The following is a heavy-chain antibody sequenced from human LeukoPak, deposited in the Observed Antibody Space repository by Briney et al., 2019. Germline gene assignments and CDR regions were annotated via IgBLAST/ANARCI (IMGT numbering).Heavy chain of an antibody. D-gene: IGHD3-22*01. CDR1: GYTFTGYY. J-gene: IGHJ5*02. V-gene: IGHV1-2*02. CDR2: INPNSGGT. CDR3: ARIYYDCSGYPPT. Sequence: ASVKVSCKASGYTFTGYYMHWVRQAPGQGLEWMGWINPNSGGTNYAQKFQGRVTMTRDTSISTAYMELSRLRSDDTAVYYCARIYYDCSGYPPTWGQGTLVTVSS.